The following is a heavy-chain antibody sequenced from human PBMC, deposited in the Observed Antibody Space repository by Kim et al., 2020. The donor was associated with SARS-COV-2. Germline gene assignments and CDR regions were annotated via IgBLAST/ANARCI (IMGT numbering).Heavy chain of an antibody. CDR3: AREGGGVAGPSYFDY. Sequence: GGSLRLSCAASGFTFSSYAMHWVRQAPGKGLEWVAVISYDGSNKYYADSVKGRFTISRDNSKNTLYLQMNSLRAEDTAVYYCAREGGGVAGPSYFDYWGQGTLVTVSS. CDR1: GFTFSSYA. CDR2: ISYDGSNK. J-gene: IGHJ4*02. D-gene: IGHD6-19*01. V-gene: IGHV3-30-3*01.